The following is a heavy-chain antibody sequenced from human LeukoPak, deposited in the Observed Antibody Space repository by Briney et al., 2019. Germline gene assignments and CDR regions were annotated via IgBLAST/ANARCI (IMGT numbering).Heavy chain of an antibody. CDR1: GFTFSNAW. Sequence: GGSLRLSRAASGFTFSNAWMSWVRQAPGKGLEWVGRIKSKTDGGTTDYAAPVKGRFTISRDDSKNTLYLQMNSLKSEDTAVYYCTTDRYYYDSSTDFWGQGTLVTVSS. CDR3: TTDRYYYDSSTDF. CDR2: IKSKTDGGTT. J-gene: IGHJ4*02. V-gene: IGHV3-15*01. D-gene: IGHD3-22*01.